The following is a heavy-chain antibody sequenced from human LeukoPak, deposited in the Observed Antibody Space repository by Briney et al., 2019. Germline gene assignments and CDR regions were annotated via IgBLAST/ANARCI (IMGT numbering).Heavy chain of an antibody. V-gene: IGHV3-48*03. D-gene: IGHD3-22*01. CDR1: GFTFSGYE. J-gene: IGHJ3*02. Sequence: GGSLRLSCAASGFTFSGYEMNWVRQAPGKGLEWVSYISIIGTNMLYADSVKGRFTISRDNSRTSLYLQMSSLRAEDTAVYYCARGGGSAYHYNAFDIWGLGTMVTVSS. CDR2: ISIIGTNM. CDR3: ARGGGSAYHYNAFDI.